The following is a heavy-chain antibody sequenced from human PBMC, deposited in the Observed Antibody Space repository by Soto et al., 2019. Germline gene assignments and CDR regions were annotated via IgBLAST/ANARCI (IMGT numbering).Heavy chain of an antibody. V-gene: IGHV3-48*03. D-gene: IGHD2-15*01. CDR2: INTAGSTK. CDR1: GFTFSNFE. J-gene: IGHJ6*02. Sequence: EVQLVESGGNLVQPGGSLRLSCAASGFTFSNFEMHWVRQAPGKGLEWVSYINTAGSTKYYAESVKGRFTISRDNARNSLFLQMNSLRAEDTAVYYCARAECSSPDCLTAYYSYGLDVWGQGSTVTVFS. CDR3: ARAECSSPDCLTAYYSYGLDV.